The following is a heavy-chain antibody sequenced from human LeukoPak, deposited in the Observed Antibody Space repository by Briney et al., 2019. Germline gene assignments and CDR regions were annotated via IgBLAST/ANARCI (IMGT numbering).Heavy chain of an antibody. CDR1: GFTFRTYG. J-gene: IGHJ4*02. Sequence: GGSLRLSCAASGFTFRTYGMHWVRQAPGKGLEWVAVISYDGSNEYHADSMKGRFSISRDNSKNTLYLQMNSLRPEDTAVYYCAKGSGQWLMVGYYFDFWGQGTQVTVSS. CDR2: ISYDGSNE. CDR3: AKGSGQWLMVGYYFDF. V-gene: IGHV3-30*18. D-gene: IGHD6-19*01.